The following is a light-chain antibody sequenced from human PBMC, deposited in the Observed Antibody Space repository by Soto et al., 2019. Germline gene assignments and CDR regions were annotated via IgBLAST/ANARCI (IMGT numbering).Light chain of an antibody. V-gene: IGLV2-14*01. J-gene: IGLJ2*01. CDR1: SSDVGAYNY. CDR3: SSYARSNPVV. CDR2: EVS. Sequence: QSVLTQPASVSGAPGQSVTISCTGTSSDVGAYNYVSWYQQHPGKAPKLMIFEVSDRPSGGSNRFYGSKSGNTASLTISGLQAEDEADYYCSSYARSNPVVFGGGTKLPVL.